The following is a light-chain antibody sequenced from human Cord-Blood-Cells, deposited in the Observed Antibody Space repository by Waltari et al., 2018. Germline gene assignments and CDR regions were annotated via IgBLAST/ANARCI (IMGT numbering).Light chain of an antibody. CDR1: SSDVGGYKY. V-gene: IGLV2-14*03. J-gene: IGLJ1*01. CDR3: SSYTSSSTYV. Sequence: QSALTQPASVSGSPGQSITISCTGTSSDVGGYKYVSWYQQHPGKDPKLMIYDVSNRPSGVSNRFSGSKSGNTASLTISGLQAEDEADYYCSSYTSSSTYVFGTGTKVTVL. CDR2: DVS.